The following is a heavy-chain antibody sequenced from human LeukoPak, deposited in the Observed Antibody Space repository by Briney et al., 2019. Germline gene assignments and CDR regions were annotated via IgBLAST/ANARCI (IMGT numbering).Heavy chain of an antibody. CDR2: ISSSSSYI. V-gene: IGHV3-11*06. Sequence: GGSLRLSCAASGFTFSDYYMSWIRQAPGKGLEWVSYISSSSSYIYYADSVKGRFTISRDNAKNSLYLQMNSLRAEDTAVYYCARDRETYYYDSSGVYWGQGTLVTVSS. J-gene: IGHJ4*02. D-gene: IGHD3-22*01. CDR1: GFTFSDYY. CDR3: ARDRETYYYDSSGVY.